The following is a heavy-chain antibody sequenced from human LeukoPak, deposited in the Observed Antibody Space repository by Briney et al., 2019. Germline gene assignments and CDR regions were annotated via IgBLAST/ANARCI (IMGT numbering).Heavy chain of an antibody. CDR3: ARGRSLGALQWLVTEYFQH. D-gene: IGHD6-19*01. J-gene: IGHJ1*01. V-gene: IGHV1-69*05. CDR1: GFTFNTYG. Sequence: PGGSLRLSCAASGFTFNTYGLHWVRQAPGKGLEWMGRIIPIFGTANYAQKFQGRVTITTDESTSTAYMELSSLRSEDTAVYYCARGRSLGALQWLVTEYFQHWGQGTLVTVSS. CDR2: IIPIFGTA.